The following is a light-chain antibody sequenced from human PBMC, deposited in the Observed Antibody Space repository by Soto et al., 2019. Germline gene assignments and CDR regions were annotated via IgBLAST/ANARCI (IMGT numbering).Light chain of an antibody. Sequence: EIVMTQSPATLSVSPGERATLSCRASQSVGTYLAWYQQKPGQAPRLLIYGASTRAAGISPRFSGGGSGTEFTRTISSLQSEDFAVYYCQQYNDWPLTFGQGTKVGIK. CDR2: GAS. V-gene: IGKV3-15*01. J-gene: IGKJ1*01. CDR3: QQYNDWPLT. CDR1: QSVGTY.